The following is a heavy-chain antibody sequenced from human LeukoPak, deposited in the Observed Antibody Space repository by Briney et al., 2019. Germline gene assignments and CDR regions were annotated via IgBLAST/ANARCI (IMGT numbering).Heavy chain of an antibody. Sequence: ASVKVSCEASGYTFTSYAMHWVRQAPGQRLEWMGWINAGNGNTKYSQKFQGRVTITRDTSASTAYMELSSLRSEDTAVYYCARATRYSSSWYWYFDYWGQGTLVTVSS. CDR2: INAGNGNT. D-gene: IGHD6-13*01. J-gene: IGHJ4*02. V-gene: IGHV1-3*01. CDR1: GYTFTSYA. CDR3: ARATRYSSSWYWYFDY.